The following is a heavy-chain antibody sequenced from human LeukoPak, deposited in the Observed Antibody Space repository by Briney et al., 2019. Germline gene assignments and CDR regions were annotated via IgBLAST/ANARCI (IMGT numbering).Heavy chain of an antibody. V-gene: IGHV3-30-3*01. CDR3: ARGPVGPDAFDI. Sequence: GGSLRLSCAASGFTFSSYAMHWVRQAPGKGLEWVAVISYDGSNKYYADSVKGRFTISRDNAKNSLYLQMNSLRAEDTAVYYCARGPVGPDAFDIWGQGTMVTVSS. CDR1: GFTFSSYA. J-gene: IGHJ3*02. CDR2: ISYDGSNK. D-gene: IGHD1-26*01.